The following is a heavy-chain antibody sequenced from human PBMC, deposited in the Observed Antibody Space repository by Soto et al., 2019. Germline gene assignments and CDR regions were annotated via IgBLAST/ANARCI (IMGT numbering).Heavy chain of an antibody. Sequence: VAALNISFTGPGSIFSRYWLPWVRQMPLKVLEWRGLIDPSDSHTSYSPYFRGNVTISVTKSITTVFLQWSSLKASDTAMYYCARPSAAAGTLYYYGMDVWGQGTTVTVSS. CDR2: IDPSDSHT. CDR1: GSIFSRYW. V-gene: IGHV5-10-1*01. CDR3: ARPSAAAGTLYYYGMDV. J-gene: IGHJ6*02. D-gene: IGHD6-13*01.